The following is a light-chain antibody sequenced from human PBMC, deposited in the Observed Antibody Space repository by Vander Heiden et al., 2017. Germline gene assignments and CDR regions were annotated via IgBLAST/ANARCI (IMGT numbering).Light chain of an antibody. V-gene: IGLV2-14*01. Sequence: QSALPQPASVSGSPGQSITISCTGTSSDVGGYNDVSWYQQHPGKAPKLMIDEVSNRPSGVSNRFSGSKSGNTASLTISGLQAEDEADYYCSSYTSSSTYVFGTGTKVTVL. J-gene: IGLJ1*01. CDR2: EVS. CDR3: SSYTSSSTYV. CDR1: SSDVGGYND.